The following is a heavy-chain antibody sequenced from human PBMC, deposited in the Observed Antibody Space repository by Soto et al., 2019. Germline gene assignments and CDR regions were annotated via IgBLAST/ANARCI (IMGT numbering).Heavy chain of an antibody. CDR2: IIPIFGTA. J-gene: IGHJ6*02. CDR3: AREVDFWSGYYTGPPYYYYYGMHV. D-gene: IGHD3-3*01. CDR1: GGTFSSYA. V-gene: IGHV1-69*13. Sequence: ASVKVSCKASGGTFSSYAISWVRQAPGQGLEWMGGIIPIFGTANYAQKFQGRVTITADESTSTAYMELSSLRSEDTAVYYCAREVDFWSGYYTGPPYYYYYGMHVWGQGTTVTVSS.